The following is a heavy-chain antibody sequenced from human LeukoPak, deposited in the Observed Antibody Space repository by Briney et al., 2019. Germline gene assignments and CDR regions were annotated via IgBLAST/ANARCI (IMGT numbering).Heavy chain of an antibody. J-gene: IGHJ5*02. CDR3: ATVNSWSSYNWFDP. V-gene: IGHV1-24*01. Sequence: ASVKVSCKVSGYTLTELSMHWVRQAPGKGLEWMGGFDPEDGETIYAQKFQGRVTMTEDTSTDTAYMELSSLRSEATAVYYCATVNSWSSYNWFDPWGQGTLVTVSS. D-gene: IGHD6-13*01. CDR1: GYTLTELS. CDR2: FDPEDGET.